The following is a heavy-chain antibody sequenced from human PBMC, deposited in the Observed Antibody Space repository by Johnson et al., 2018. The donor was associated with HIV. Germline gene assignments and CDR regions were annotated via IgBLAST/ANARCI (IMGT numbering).Heavy chain of an antibody. J-gene: IGHJ3*02. D-gene: IGHD3-10*01. CDR3: AREGHDRRGFYAFDI. CDR2: ISWNSGSI. CDR1: GFTFDDYG. V-gene: IGHV3-20*04. Sequence: VQLVESGGGVVRPGGSLRLSCAASGFTFDDYGMSWVRQAPGMGLEWVSGISWNSGSIGYADSVEGRFTISRDNSKTTLYLQMNSLRAEDTAVYYCAREGHDRRGFYAFDIWGHGTVVTVSS.